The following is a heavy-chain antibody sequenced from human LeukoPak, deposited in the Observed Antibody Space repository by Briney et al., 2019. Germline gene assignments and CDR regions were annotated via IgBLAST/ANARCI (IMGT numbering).Heavy chain of an antibody. Sequence: GGSLRLSCAASGFTFSDYYMSWIRQAPGKGLEWVSYISSSGSTIYYADSVKGRFTISRDNAKNSLYLQMNSLRAEDTAVYYCARDQYGDYVSNDAFDIWGQGTMVTVSS. CDR2: ISSSGSTI. J-gene: IGHJ3*02. V-gene: IGHV3-11*04. CDR1: GFTFSDYY. D-gene: IGHD4-17*01. CDR3: ARDQYGDYVSNDAFDI.